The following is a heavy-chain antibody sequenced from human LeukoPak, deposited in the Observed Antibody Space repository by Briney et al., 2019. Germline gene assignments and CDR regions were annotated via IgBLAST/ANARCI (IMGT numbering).Heavy chain of an antibody. CDR2: IGTAGDT. D-gene: IGHD3-10*01. Sequence: GGSLRLSCTAYGFTFSSYDKHWVRQATGEGLEWISAIGTAGDTYYPGSVKGRFTISRENAKNSLYLQMNSLRAGDTAVYYCARSNGSGSYHLYYFDDWGQGNLVTVSS. CDR3: ARSNGSGSYHLYYFDD. J-gene: IGHJ4*02. V-gene: IGHV3-13*01. CDR1: GFTFSSYD.